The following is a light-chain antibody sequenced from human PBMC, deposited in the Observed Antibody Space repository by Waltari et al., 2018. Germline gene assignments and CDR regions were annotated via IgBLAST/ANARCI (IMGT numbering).Light chain of an antibody. CDR2: EVS. J-gene: IGLJ1*01. Sequence: QSALTQPASVSGSPGQSITISCTGTSSDVGSYNLVSWYQQHPGKAPKHMIYEVSKRPSGVASRVSCSKYGNTDSLSISGLQAEDEADYYGCSYAGSSTPVSGTGTKVTVL. CDR1: SSDVGSYNL. CDR3: CSYAGSSTPV. V-gene: IGLV2-23*02.